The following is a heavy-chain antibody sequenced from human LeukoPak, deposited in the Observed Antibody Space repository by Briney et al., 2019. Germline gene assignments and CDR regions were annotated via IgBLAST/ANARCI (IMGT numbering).Heavy chain of an antibody. J-gene: IGHJ5*02. CDR2: ISGYNGNT. Sequence: ASVKVSCKASGYTFTTYGISWVRQAPGQGLEWMGWISGYNGNTNYAQKFQGRVTMTTDTSTTTAYMDVRSLRSDDTAVYYCARSSEQQLVSSWFDPWGQGTLVTVSS. CDR1: GYTFTTYG. CDR3: ARSSEQQLVSSWFDP. D-gene: IGHD6-13*01. V-gene: IGHV1-18*01.